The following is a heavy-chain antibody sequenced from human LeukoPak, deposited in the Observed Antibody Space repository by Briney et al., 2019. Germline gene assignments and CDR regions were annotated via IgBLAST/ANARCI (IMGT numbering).Heavy chain of an antibody. V-gene: IGHV3-23*01. CDR2: ISGSGGST. J-gene: IGHJ5*02. Sequence: GSLRLSCAASGFTFSSYAMSWVRQAPGKGLEWISAISGSGGSTYYADSVKGRFTISRDNSKNTLYLQMNSLRAEDTAVYYCAKDAERWLQYNWFDPWGQGTLVTVSS. CDR3: AKDAERWLQYNWFDP. D-gene: IGHD5-24*01. CDR1: GFTFSSYA.